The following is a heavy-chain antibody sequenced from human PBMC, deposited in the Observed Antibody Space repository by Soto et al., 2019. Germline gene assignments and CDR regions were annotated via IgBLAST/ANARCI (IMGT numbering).Heavy chain of an antibody. CDR1: GYTFTSYS. Sequence: GASVKVSCKASGYTFTSYSISWVRQAPGQGLEWMGWISAYNGNTNYAQKLQGRVTMTTDTSTSTAYMELRSLRSDDTAVYYCASRIAAAGLDYWGQGTLVTVSS. CDR2: ISAYNGNT. J-gene: IGHJ4*02. D-gene: IGHD6-13*01. CDR3: ASRIAAAGLDY. V-gene: IGHV1-18*01.